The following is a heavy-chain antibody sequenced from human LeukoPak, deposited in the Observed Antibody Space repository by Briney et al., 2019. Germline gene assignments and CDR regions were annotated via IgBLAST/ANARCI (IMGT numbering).Heavy chain of an antibody. Sequence: ASETLSLTCTVSGGSISSYYWSWIRQPPGKGLEWIGYIYYSGNTNYNPSLKSRVTISVDTSKNQFSLKLSSVTAADTAVYYCARGYGDFDYWGQGTLVTVSS. CDR1: GGSISSYY. CDR2: IYYSGNT. J-gene: IGHJ4*02. D-gene: IGHD4-17*01. CDR3: ARGYGDFDY. V-gene: IGHV4-59*08.